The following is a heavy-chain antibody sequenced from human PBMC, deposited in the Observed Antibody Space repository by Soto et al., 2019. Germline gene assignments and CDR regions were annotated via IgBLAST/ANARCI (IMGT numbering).Heavy chain of an antibody. CDR3: AKDRRAGGNYGFYSDF. CDR1: GFTFSSYG. CDR2: SSATGSGT. D-gene: IGHD1-7*01. J-gene: IGHJ4*02. Sequence: EMQLLESGGGLVQPGGSLRLSCAVSGFTFSSYGMTWVRQAPGKGLELISFSSATGSGTYYADSVKGRFTISRDNSKNTLYLQMTSLRADDPAVYYCAKDRRAGGNYGFYSDFWCQGALVIVSS. V-gene: IGHV3-23*01.